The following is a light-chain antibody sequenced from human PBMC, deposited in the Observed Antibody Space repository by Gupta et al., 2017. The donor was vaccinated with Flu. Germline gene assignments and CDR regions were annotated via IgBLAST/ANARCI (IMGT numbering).Light chain of an antibody. CDR2: DAS. CDR3: QQYDNPSLT. J-gene: IGKJ5*01. V-gene: IGKV1-33*01. CDR1: QDISKY. Sequence: DIQMTQSPSSLSASIGDRVTITCQASQDISKYLNWYQQKAGKAPKLLIYDASNLETGVPSRFSGSGSGTHFTFTISSLQPEDIATYYCQQYDNPSLTFGHGTRVDIK.